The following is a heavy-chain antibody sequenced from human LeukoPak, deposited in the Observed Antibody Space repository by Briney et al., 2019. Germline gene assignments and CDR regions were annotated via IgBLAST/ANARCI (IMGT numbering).Heavy chain of an antibody. CDR1: GFSFSVFW. Sequence: GGSLRLSCAASGFSFSVFWMHWVRQVPGKGPVWVSRIKTDGSITDYADSVKGRFTISRDNAKNTLYLQMNSLGAEDTAVYYCAKAGPDTAGAGHKPFDYWGQGTLVTVSS. D-gene: IGHD6-19*01. J-gene: IGHJ4*02. CDR3: AKAGPDTAGAGHKPFDY. V-gene: IGHV3-74*01. CDR2: IKTDGSIT.